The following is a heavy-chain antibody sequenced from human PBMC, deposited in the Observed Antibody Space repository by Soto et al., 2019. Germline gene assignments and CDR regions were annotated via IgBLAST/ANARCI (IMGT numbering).Heavy chain of an antibody. V-gene: IGHV4-59*01. Sequence: SETLSLTCTVSGGSISSYYWSWIRQPPGKGLEWIGYIYYSGSTNYNPSLKSRVTISVDTSKNQFSLKRSSVTAADTAVYYCAKSMVPGARSWEPLDVGGQGTTVTVSS. J-gene: IGHJ6*02. CDR2: IYYSGST. CDR1: GGSISSYY. D-gene: IGHD3-10*01. CDR3: AKSMVPGARSWEPLDV.